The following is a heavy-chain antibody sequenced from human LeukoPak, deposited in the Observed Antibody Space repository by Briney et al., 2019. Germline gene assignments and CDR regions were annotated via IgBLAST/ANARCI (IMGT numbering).Heavy chain of an antibody. CDR3: ARNSHYYDSSGFNY. CDR2: INHSGST. D-gene: IGHD3-22*01. Sequence: ASETLSLTCAVYGGSFSGYYWSWIRQPPGKGLEWIGEINHSGSTNYNPSLKSRVTISVDTSKNQFSLKLSSVTAADTAVYYCARNSHYYDSSGFNYRGQGTLVTVSS. CDR1: GGSFSGYY. J-gene: IGHJ4*02. V-gene: IGHV4-34*01.